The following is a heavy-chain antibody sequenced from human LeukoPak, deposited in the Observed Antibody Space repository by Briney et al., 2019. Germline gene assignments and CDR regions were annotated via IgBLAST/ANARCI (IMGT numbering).Heavy chain of an antibody. V-gene: IGHV4-59*12. D-gene: IGHD3-3*01. Sequence: SETLSLTCTVSGGSISSYYWSWIRQPPGKGLEWIGCIYYSGSTNYNPSLKSRVTMSVDTSKNQFSLKLSSVTAADTAVYYCARVGLGRRFLEWLPTHYFDYWGQGTLVTVSS. J-gene: IGHJ4*02. CDR2: IYYSGST. CDR3: ARVGLGRRFLEWLPTHYFDY. CDR1: GGSISSYY.